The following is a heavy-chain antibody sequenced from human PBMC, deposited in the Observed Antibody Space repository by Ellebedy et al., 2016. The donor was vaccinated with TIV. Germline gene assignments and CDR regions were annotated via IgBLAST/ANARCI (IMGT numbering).Heavy chain of an antibody. CDR1: GFTFSDYY. Sequence: GGSLRLXXAASGFTFSDYYMSWIRQAPGKGLEWVSYISSSSSYTNYADSVKGRFTISRDNAKNSLYLQMNSLRAEDTAVYYCARDTIGPQTQDAFDIWGQGTMVTVSS. CDR2: ISSSSSYT. J-gene: IGHJ3*02. D-gene: IGHD3-10*01. CDR3: ARDTIGPQTQDAFDI. V-gene: IGHV3-11*05.